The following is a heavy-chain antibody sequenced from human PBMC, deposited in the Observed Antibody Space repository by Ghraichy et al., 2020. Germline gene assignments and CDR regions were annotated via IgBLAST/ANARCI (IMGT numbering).Heavy chain of an antibody. CDR2: IYYSGST. Sequence: SETLSLTCTVSGGSISSYYWSWIRQPPGKGLEWIGYIYYSGSTNYNPSLKSRVTISVDTSKNQFSLKLSSVTAADTAVYYCARDPLAAAGTKDYYYYYYGMDVWGQGTTVTVSS. CDR3: ARDPLAAAGTKDYYYYYYGMDV. V-gene: IGHV4-59*01. D-gene: IGHD6-13*01. J-gene: IGHJ6*02. CDR1: GGSISSYY.